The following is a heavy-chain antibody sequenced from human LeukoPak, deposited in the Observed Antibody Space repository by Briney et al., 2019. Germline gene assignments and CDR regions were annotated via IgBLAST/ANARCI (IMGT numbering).Heavy chain of an antibody. CDR3: ARSNGGYYYYGMDV. J-gene: IGHJ6*02. CDR2: ISAYNGNT. D-gene: IGHD3-16*01. CDR1: GYTFTSYG. V-gene: IGHV1-18*01. Sequence: GASVKVSYKASGYTFTSYGISWVRQAPGQGLEWMGWISAYNGNTNYAQKLQGRVTMTTDTSTSTAYMELRSLRSDDTAVYYCARSNGGYYYYGMDVWGQGTTVTVSS.